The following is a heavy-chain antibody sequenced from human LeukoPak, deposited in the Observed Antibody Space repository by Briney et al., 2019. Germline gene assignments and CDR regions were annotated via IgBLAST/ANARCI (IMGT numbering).Heavy chain of an antibody. V-gene: IGHV3-23*01. CDR1: GFTFTSYA. D-gene: IGHD3-22*01. Sequence: LTGGSLRLSCAASGFTFTSYAMTWVRQAPGKGLEWVSTISGSGGSTYYADSVKGRFTISRDNSENTLHLQMNSLRAEDTAIYYCAKDLTYYYDSGGYYAYYFDYWGQGTLVTVSS. CDR2: ISGSGGST. CDR3: AKDLTYYYDSGGYYAYYFDY. J-gene: IGHJ4*02.